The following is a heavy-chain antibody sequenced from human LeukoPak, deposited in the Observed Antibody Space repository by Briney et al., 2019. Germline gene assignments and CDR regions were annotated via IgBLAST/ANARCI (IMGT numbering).Heavy chain of an antibody. D-gene: IGHD1-26*01. J-gene: IGHJ4*02. V-gene: IGHV3-23*01. CDR2: IHNSGGGYST. CDR3: ATHQARGSHSKFDY. Sequence: GGFLRLSCAASGFIFTNYAMAWVRQTPGKGLEWVSTIHNSGGGYSTYYADSVRGRFTVSRDNSDNTLFLQMYNLRAEDTAIYYCATHQARGSHSKFDYWGQGTLVTVSS. CDR1: GFIFTNYA.